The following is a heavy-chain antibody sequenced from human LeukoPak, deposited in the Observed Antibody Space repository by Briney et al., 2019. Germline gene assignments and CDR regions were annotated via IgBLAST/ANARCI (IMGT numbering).Heavy chain of an antibody. Sequence: SETLSLTCAVYGGSFSGYYWSWIRQPPGKGLEWIGEINHSGSTNYNPSLKSRVTISVDTSKNQFSLKLSSVTAADTAVYYCARDLGGIAVAGTYAFDIWGQGTMVTVSS. CDR2: INHSGST. J-gene: IGHJ3*02. V-gene: IGHV4-34*01. CDR3: ARDLGGIAVAGTYAFDI. CDR1: GGSFSGYY. D-gene: IGHD6-19*01.